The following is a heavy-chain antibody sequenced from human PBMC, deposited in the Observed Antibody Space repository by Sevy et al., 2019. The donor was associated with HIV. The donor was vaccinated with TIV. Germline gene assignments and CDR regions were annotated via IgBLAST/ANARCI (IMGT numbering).Heavy chain of an antibody. CDR2: IYSGSST. D-gene: IGHD3-10*01. V-gene: IGHV3-53*01. Sequence: GGSQRLSCAASGFTVSSNYMSWVRQAPGKGLEWVSVIYSGSSTYYADSVKGRFTISRDNSKNTLYLQMNSLRAEDTAVYYCARQRGETYYYGSGTTRHHTKWFDPWGQGTLVTVSS. J-gene: IGHJ5*02. CDR1: GFTVSSNY. CDR3: ARQRGETYYYGSGTTRHHTKWFDP.